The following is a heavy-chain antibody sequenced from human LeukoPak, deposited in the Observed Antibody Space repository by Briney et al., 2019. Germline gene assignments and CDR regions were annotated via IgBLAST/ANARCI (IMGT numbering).Heavy chain of an antibody. CDR3: ARGLYGSGWSFFDY. D-gene: IGHD6-19*01. CDR2: IIPIFGTA. V-gene: IGHV1-69*01. J-gene: IGHJ4*02. CDR1: GGTFSSYA. Sequence: SVKVSCKASGGTFSSYAISWVRQAPGQGLQWMGGIIPIFGTANYAQKFQGRVTITADESTSTAYMELSSLRSEDTAVYYCARGLYGSGWSFFDYWGQGTLVTVSS.